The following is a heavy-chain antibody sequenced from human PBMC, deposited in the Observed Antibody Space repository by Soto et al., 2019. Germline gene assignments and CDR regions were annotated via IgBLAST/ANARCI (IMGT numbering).Heavy chain of an antibody. CDR3: AKDRIVLMVYAAEYYYYGMDV. CDR1: GFTFSSYG. D-gene: IGHD2-8*01. J-gene: IGHJ6*02. Sequence: GGSLRLSCAASGFTFSSYGMHWVRQAPGKGLEWVAVISYDGSNKYYADSVKGRFTISRDNSKNTLYLQMNSLRAEDTAVYYCAKDRIVLMVYAAEYYYYGMDVWGQGTTVTVSS. CDR2: ISYDGSNK. V-gene: IGHV3-30*18.